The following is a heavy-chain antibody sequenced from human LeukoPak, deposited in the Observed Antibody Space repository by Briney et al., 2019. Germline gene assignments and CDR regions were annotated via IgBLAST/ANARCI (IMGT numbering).Heavy chain of an antibody. CDR1: GYTFTGYY. Sequence: ASVKVSCKASGYTFTGYYMHWVRQAPGQGLEWMGWINPNSGGTNYAQKFQGRVTMTRDTSISTAYMGLSRLRSEDTAVYYCAIEDYYDSGSNAYWGQGTLVTVSS. V-gene: IGHV1-2*02. D-gene: IGHD3-22*01. J-gene: IGHJ4*02. CDR2: INPNSGGT. CDR3: AIEDYYDSGSNAY.